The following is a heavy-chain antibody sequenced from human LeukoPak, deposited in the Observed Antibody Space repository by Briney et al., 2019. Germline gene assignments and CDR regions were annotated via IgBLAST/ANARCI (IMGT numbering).Heavy chain of an antibody. J-gene: IGHJ5*02. CDR2: IYPGDSDT. Sequence: GESLKISCKGSGYSFTNYWIGWVRQMPGKGLEWLGVIYPGDSDTRYSPSFQGQVTMSADKSISTAYLQWSSLKASDTAMYFCAKSTIAAAGWFDPWGQGTLVIVSS. V-gene: IGHV5-51*01. D-gene: IGHD6-13*01. CDR1: GYSFTNYW. CDR3: AKSTIAAAGWFDP.